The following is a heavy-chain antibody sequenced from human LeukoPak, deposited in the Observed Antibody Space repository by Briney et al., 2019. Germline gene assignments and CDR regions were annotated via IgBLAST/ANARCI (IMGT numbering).Heavy chain of an antibody. CDR3: ARKDPGYSGYSDFDY. Sequence: PSETLSLTCTVSGYSISSGYYWGWIRPPPGKGLEWIGSISHSGSTYYNPSLKSRATISLDTSKNQFSLQLSSVTAADTAVYYCARKDPGYSGYSDFDYWGQGTLVTVSS. J-gene: IGHJ4*02. D-gene: IGHD5-12*01. CDR1: GYSISSGYY. V-gene: IGHV4-38-2*02. CDR2: ISHSGST.